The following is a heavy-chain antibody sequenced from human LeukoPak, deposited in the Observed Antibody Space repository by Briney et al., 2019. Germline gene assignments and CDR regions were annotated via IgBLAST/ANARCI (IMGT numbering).Heavy chain of an antibody. Sequence: GRSLRLSRAASGFTFSSYGMNWVRQAPGKGLEWVAVIWYDGSNKYYADSVKGRFTISRDNSKNTLSLQMNSLRAEDTAVYYCARLGSGWSFDFWGQGTLVAVSS. CDR2: IWYDGSNK. CDR1: GFTFSSYG. CDR3: ARLGSGWSFDF. J-gene: IGHJ4*02. D-gene: IGHD6-19*01. V-gene: IGHV3-33*01.